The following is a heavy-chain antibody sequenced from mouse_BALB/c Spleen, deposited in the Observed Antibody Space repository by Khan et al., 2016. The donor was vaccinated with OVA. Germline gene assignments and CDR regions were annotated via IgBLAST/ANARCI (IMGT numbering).Heavy chain of an antibody. J-gene: IGHJ1*01. D-gene: IGHD1-1*01. Sequence: EVKLLESGGGLVKPGGSLKLSCAASGFTFSSYAMSWVRQTPEKRLEWVASISSGGSTYYPDSVKGRFTISRDNARNILYLQMSSLRSEDTAMYYCARDYYYGTGYFDVWGAGTTVTVSS. V-gene: IGHV5-6-5*01. CDR2: ISSGGST. CDR3: ARDYYYGTGYFDV. CDR1: GFTFSSYA.